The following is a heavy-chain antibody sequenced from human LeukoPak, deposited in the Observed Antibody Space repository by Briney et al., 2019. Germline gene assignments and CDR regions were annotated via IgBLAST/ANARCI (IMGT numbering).Heavy chain of an antibody. Sequence: GRSLKLSCAASGFSFSSYSMHWVRQAPGKGLEWVSVTYSGGSTYYADSVKGRFTISRDNSKNTLYLQMSNLRAEDTAIYYCARDLRPQRSYIAVAGPNYYYGMDVWGQGTTVTVSS. V-gene: IGHV3-66*01. CDR2: TYSGGST. CDR1: GFSFSSYS. CDR3: ARDLRPQRSYIAVAGPNYYYGMDV. J-gene: IGHJ6*02. D-gene: IGHD6-19*01.